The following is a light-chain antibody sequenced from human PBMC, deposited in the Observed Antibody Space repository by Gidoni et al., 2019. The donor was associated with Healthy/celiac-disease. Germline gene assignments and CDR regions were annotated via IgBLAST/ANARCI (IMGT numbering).Light chain of an antibody. CDR2: DVS. V-gene: IGLV2-11*01. J-gene: IGLJ2*01. CDR1: SSDVGGYNY. CDR3: CSYAGSSL. Sequence: QSALTQPRSVSGSPGQSVTISCTGTSSDVGGYNYVSWYQQHPGKAPKLMIYDVSKRPSGVPDRFSGSKSGKTASLTISGLQAEDEADYYCCSYAGSSLFGGGTKLTVL.